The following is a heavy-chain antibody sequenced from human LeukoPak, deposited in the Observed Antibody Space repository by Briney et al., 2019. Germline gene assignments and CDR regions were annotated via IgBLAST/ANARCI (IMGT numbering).Heavy chain of an antibody. CDR3: VRGRNAGHWI. J-gene: IGHJ4*02. CDR1: GYTFTTYG. D-gene: IGHD1-1*01. Sequence: ASVKVSCKASGYTFTTYGISWVRQAPGKGLEWMGWISTYHGNTDYAQKLQGRVSMTTDTSTSTVYVELRSLRFDDTAVYYCVRGRNAGHWIWGQGTLVTVSS. V-gene: IGHV1-18*04. CDR2: ISTYHGNT.